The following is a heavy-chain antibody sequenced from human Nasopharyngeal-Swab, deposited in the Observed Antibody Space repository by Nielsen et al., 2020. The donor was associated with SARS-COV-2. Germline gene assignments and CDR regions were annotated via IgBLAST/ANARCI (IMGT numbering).Heavy chain of an antibody. CDR1: GDSITTVTYY. V-gene: IGHV4-39*01. D-gene: IGHD4/OR15-4a*01. CDR2: TYYSGIT. Sequence: SETLSLTCTVSGDSITTVTYYWAWIRQPPGKGPEWIGSTYYSGITYYNPSLKNRVTISVDTSKSQFSLKLSSVTAADTAVYYCARRRDYGIRDAFDIWGQGTMVTVSS. J-gene: IGHJ3*02. CDR3: ARRRDYGIRDAFDI.